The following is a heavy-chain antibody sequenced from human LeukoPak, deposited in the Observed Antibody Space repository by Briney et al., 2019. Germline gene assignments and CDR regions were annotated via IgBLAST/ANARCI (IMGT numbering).Heavy chain of an antibody. CDR1: GFTFGDYA. Sequence: GGSLRLSCTASGFTFGDYAMSWFRQAPGKGLEWVGFIRSKAYGGPTEYAASVKGRFTISRDDSKSTAYLQMNSLKTEDTAVYYCTRAIAVAGSTFDYWGRGTLVTVSS. CDR3: TRAIAVAGSTFDY. J-gene: IGHJ4*02. D-gene: IGHD6-19*01. CDR2: IRSKAYGGPT. V-gene: IGHV3-49*03.